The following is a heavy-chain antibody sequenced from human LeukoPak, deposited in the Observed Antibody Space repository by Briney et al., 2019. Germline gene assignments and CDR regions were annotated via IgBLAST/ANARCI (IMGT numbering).Heavy chain of an antibody. D-gene: IGHD6-13*01. CDR3: ARGEQQLTHDAFDI. J-gene: IGHJ3*02. Sequence: GGSLRLSCAASGFTFSSYSMNWVRQAPGKGLEWVSSISSSSSYIYYADSVKGRFTISRENAKNSLYLQMNSLRAEDTAVYYCARGEQQLTHDAFDIWGQGTMVTVSS. CDR1: GFTFSSYS. V-gene: IGHV3-21*01. CDR2: ISSSSSYI.